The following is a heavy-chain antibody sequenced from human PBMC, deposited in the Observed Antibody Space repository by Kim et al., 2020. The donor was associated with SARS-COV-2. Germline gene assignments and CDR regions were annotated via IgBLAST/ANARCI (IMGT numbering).Heavy chain of an antibody. CDR2: IYPGDSDT. Sequence: GESLKISCKGSGYSFTSYWIGWVRQMPGKGLEWMGIIYPGDSDTRYSPSFQGQVTISADKSISTAYLQWSSLKASDTAMYYCARRRYYDSSGYYTNYYYYYGMAVWGQGTTVTVSS. D-gene: IGHD3-22*01. J-gene: IGHJ6*02. CDR1: GYSFTSYW. V-gene: IGHV5-51*01. CDR3: ARRRYYDSSGYYTNYYYYYGMAV.